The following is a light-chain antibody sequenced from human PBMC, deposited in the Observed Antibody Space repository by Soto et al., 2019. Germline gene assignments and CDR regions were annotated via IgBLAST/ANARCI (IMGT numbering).Light chain of an antibody. CDR3: QTWGTDVSV. V-gene: IGLV4-69*01. CDR2: LNSDGSH. CDR1: SGHSSYA. J-gene: IGLJ7*01. Sequence: QLVLTQWPSASASLGASVKLTCTLSSGHSSYAIAWHQQQPEKGPRFLMRLNSDGSHNKGYGIPDRFSGSSSGAERYLTISSLQSEDEADYYCQTWGTDVSVLGGGTQLTVL.